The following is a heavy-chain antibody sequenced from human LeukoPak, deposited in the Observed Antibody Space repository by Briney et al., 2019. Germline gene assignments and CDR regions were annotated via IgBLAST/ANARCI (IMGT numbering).Heavy chain of an antibody. V-gene: IGHV3-21*01. CDR2: ISSSSSYI. D-gene: IGHD4-17*01. CDR1: GFTFSSYS. CDR3: AREDYGEVNAFDI. Sequence: GGSPRLSCAASGFTFSSYSMNWVRQAPGKGLEWVSSISSSSSYIYYADSVKGRFTISRDNAKNSVYLQMNSLRAEDTAVYYCAREDYGEVNAFDIWGQGTMVTVSS. J-gene: IGHJ3*02.